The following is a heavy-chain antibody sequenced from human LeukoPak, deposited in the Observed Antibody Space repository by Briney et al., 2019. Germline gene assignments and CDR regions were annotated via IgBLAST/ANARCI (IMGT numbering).Heavy chain of an antibody. CDR3: AKAWDIVATIAWFDY. D-gene: IGHD5-12*01. J-gene: IGHJ4*02. Sequence: GGSLGLSCAASGFTFSSYAMSWVRQAPGKGLEWVSAISGSGGSTYYADSVKGRFTISRDNPKNTLYLQMNSLRAEDTAVYYCAKAWDIVATIAWFDYWGQGTLVTVSS. CDR2: ISGSGGST. V-gene: IGHV3-23*01. CDR1: GFTFSSYA.